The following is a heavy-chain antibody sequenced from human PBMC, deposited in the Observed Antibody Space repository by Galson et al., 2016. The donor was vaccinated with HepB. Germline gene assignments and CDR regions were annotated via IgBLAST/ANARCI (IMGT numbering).Heavy chain of an antibody. Sequence: SVKVSCKASGYTFNSHGITWVRQAPGQGLEWMGWINPYNGNRKFAQKFRGRVSMTTDTFPSTAYMELRSLTFDDRAVYYCSREQKGVGGRHLVLVPAARGVSYYYYNMDVWGKGTTVIVSS. CDR1: GYTFNSHG. J-gene: IGHJ6*04. CDR2: INPYNGNR. V-gene: IGHV1-18*01. CDR3: SREQKGVGGRHLVLVPAARGVSYYYYNMDV. D-gene: IGHD2-2*01.